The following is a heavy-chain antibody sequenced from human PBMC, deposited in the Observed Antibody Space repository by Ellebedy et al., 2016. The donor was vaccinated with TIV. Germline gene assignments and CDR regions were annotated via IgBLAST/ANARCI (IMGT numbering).Heavy chain of an antibody. CDR1: GFTFGSYA. CDR2: ITGSGNNT. D-gene: IGHD3-10*01. Sequence: PGGSLRLSCAASGFTFGSYAMSWVRQAPGKGLEWVSVITGSGNNTYYANSVKGRFTISRDNSKNTLYLQMNSLRAEDTAVYYFAKRVSTGSGSYPFDYWGQGTLVTVSS. CDR3: AKRVSTGSGSYPFDY. V-gene: IGHV3-23*01. J-gene: IGHJ4*02.